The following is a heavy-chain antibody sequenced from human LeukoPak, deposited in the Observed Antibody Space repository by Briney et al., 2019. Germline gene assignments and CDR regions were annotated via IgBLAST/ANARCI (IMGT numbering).Heavy chain of an antibody. CDR1: GFTFITYA. J-gene: IGHJ4*02. V-gene: IGHV3-23*01. CDR2: ISGTGDNT. Sequence: GGSLRLSCAASGFTFITYAMSWFRQAPGKGLDWVSAISGTGDNTYYADSVKGRFTISRDNSRNTLYLQMNSLRAEDTAIYYCAKIPHPTYYFDYWGQGTLVTVSS. CDR3: AKIPHPTYYFDY.